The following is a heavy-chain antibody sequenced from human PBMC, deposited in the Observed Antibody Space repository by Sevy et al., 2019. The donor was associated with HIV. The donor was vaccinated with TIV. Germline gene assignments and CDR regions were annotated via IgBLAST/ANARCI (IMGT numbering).Heavy chain of an antibody. CDR3: ARGACGGDCDPHWLDH. V-gene: IGHV1-2*06. CDR2: INPNSGGT. J-gene: IGHJ5*02. CDR1: GYTFTDFY. Sequence: ASVKVSCKASGYTFTDFYLHWVRQAPGQGLEYMGRINPNSGGTNYLQKFQVRVTMTRDTSISTAFMELSGLRFDDTAVYYCARGACGGDCDPHWLDHWGQGTLVTVSS. D-gene: IGHD2-21*01.